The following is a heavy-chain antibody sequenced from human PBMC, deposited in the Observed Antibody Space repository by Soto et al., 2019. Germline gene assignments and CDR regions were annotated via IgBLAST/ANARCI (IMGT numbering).Heavy chain of an antibody. V-gene: IGHV3-30-3*01. D-gene: IGHD5-18*01. J-gene: IGHJ6*02. Sequence: GGSLRLSCAASGFTFSNYAMHWVRQAPGKGLGGVAVISYDGSDTYNANSVKGRFTISRDNSKNTLYLQMNSLRAEDTAVYYCARDTGPNGYNYYYFGMDVWGQGTTVTVSS. CDR2: ISYDGSDT. CDR3: ARDTGPNGYNYYYFGMDV. CDR1: GFTFSNYA.